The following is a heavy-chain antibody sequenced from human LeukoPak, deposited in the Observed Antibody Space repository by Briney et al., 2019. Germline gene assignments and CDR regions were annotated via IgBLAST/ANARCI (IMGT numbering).Heavy chain of an antibody. D-gene: IGHD5-18*01. J-gene: IGHJ3*02. CDR3: ARVRRYSYGPENDAFDI. V-gene: IGHV1-18*01. CDR1: GHTFTSYG. CDR2: ISAYNGNT. Sequence: ASVKVSCKASGHTFTSYGISWVRQAPGQGLEWMGWISAYNGNTNYAQKLQGRVTMTTDTSTSTAYMELRSLRSDDTAVYYCARVRRYSYGPENDAFDIWGQGTMVTVSS.